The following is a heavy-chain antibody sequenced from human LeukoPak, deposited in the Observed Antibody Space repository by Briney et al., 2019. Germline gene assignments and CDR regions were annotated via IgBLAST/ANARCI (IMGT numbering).Heavy chain of an antibody. CDR1: GGSISSSSYY. CDR3: ARHKFGELNFDY. D-gene: IGHD3-10*01. Sequence: PSETLSLTCTVSGGSISSSSYYWGWIRQSPGKGLEWIGSIYYSGSTYYNPSLKSRVTISVDTSKNQFSLKLSSVTAADTAVYYCARHKFGELNFDYWGQGTLVTVSS. V-gene: IGHV4-39*01. CDR2: IYYSGST. J-gene: IGHJ4*02.